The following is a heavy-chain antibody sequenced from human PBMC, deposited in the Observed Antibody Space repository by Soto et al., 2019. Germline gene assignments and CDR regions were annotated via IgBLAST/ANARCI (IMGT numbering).Heavy chain of an antibody. V-gene: IGHV3-48*03. D-gene: IGHD5-18*01. CDR2: ISSSGSTI. CDR3: ARVGDVDTAPGDYYYGMDV. CDR1: GFTFSSYE. Sequence: GGSLRLSCAASGFTFSSYEMNWVRQAPGKGLEWVSYISSSGSTIYYADSVKGRFTISRDNAKNSLYPQMNSLRAEDTAVYYCARVGDVDTAPGDYYYGMDVWGQGTTVTVSS. J-gene: IGHJ6*02.